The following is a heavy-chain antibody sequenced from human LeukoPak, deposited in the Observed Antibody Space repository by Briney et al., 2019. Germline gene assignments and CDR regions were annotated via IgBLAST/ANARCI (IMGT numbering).Heavy chain of an antibody. D-gene: IGHD4-17*01. J-gene: IGHJ4*02. CDR3: ARGGDATTTYFDY. V-gene: IGHV4-59*11. Sequence: SETLSLTCTVSGDSIGSHYWNWIRQPPGKGLEWIGYIYYTGNTNYNPSLKGRVTMSLDTSKNHFSLNLTSVTAADTAVYYCARGGDATTTYFDYWGQGTLVTVSS. CDR2: IYYTGNT. CDR1: GDSIGSHY.